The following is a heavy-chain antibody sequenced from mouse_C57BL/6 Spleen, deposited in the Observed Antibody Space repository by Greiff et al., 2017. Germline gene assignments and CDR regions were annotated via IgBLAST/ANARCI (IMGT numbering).Heavy chain of an antibody. J-gene: IGHJ3*01. CDR3: ARYYGGSCEVAF. D-gene: IGHD1-1*01. CDR1: GYTFPSYW. Sequence: VQLQQPGAELVKPGASVKLSCKASGYTFPSYWMHWVKQRPGQGLEWIGLIHPSSGCTNYNEKFKGKATLTVDKSSSTAYMQLSSLTSEDSAVYYCARYYGGSCEVAFYDRGTLITVSA. CDR2: IHPSSGCT. V-gene: IGHV1-64*01.